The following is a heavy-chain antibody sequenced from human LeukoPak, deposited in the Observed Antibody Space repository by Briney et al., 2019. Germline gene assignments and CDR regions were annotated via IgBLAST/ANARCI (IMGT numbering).Heavy chain of an antibody. CDR2: ISGSGSST. J-gene: IGHJ4*02. Sequence: GGSLRLSCAASGFTFSTYAMSWVRQAPGKGLEWVSTISGSGSSTYYADSVKGRFTISRDSSKNTLYLQMNSLRAEDTALYYCAKDLYSYYYGSGTFDYWGQGTLVTVSS. CDR3: AKDLYSYYYGSGTFDY. CDR1: GFTFSTYA. D-gene: IGHD3-10*01. V-gene: IGHV3-23*01.